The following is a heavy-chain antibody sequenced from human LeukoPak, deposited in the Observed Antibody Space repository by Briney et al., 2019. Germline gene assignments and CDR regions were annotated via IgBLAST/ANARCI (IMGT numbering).Heavy chain of an antibody. CDR3: ARHIGGGIEDMDV. Sequence: PWETLSLTCTVSGGSIGTYYWSWIRQSPGKGLEWIGYIYVTGTRYNPYLQSRVTISVDRSRNQFFLKMSSVTAADTAVYYCARHIGGGIEDMDVWGTGTKVIVSS. D-gene: IGHD3-16*02. CDR2: IYVTGT. J-gene: IGHJ6*03. V-gene: IGHV4-59*08. CDR1: GGSIGTYY.